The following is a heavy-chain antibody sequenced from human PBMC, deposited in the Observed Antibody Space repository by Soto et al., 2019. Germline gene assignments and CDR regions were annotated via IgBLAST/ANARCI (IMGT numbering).Heavy chain of an antibody. CDR3: TLQDSTEPYDSRPPQYSFDY. D-gene: IGHD3-9*01. V-gene: IGHV1-69*01. Sequence: QVQLVQSGAELKKPGSSVKVSCKASGGTFSSYAISWVRQAPGQGLEWMGGIIPIFGTANYAQKFQGRVTITADESTSTAYMELSSLRSEDTAVYYCTLQDSTEPYDSRPPQYSFDYWGQGTLVTVSS. J-gene: IGHJ4*02. CDR1: GGTFSSYA. CDR2: IIPIFGTA.